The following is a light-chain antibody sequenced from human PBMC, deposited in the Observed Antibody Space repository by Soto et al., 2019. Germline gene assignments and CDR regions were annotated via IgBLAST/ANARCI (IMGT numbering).Light chain of an antibody. J-gene: IGKJ1*01. Sequence: DIVLTQTPLSLSVTPGQPASISCKSSQSLLHRDGKTFLYWYLQKAGRPPQVLIYEVFNRVSGVPDRFSGSGSGTGFTLKISRVEADDVGIYYCQHYNNWPPWTFGQGTKVDIK. V-gene: IGKV2D-29*01. CDR2: EVF. CDR3: QHYNNWPPWT. CDR1: QSLLHRDGKTF.